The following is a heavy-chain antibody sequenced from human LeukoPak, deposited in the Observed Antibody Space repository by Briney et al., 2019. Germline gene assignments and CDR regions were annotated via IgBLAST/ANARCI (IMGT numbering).Heavy chain of an antibody. Sequence: GGALRLSCVASGFSFSYAWMSWVRQAPGKGVQWVGHIRSETDGATTDYAAAVQGRFTISRDDSKKMLYLEMNSLKTEDTAVYYCTTDLNQRLKWFGNPLDHWGQGTPVTVSS. V-gene: IGHV3-15*01. J-gene: IGHJ4*02. CDR1: GFSFSYAW. D-gene: IGHD3-10*01. CDR3: TTDLNQRLKWFGNPLDH. CDR2: IRSETDGATT.